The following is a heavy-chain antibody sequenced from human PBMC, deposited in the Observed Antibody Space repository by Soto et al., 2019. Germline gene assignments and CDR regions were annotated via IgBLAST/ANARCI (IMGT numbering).Heavy chain of an antibody. V-gene: IGHV1-18*01. D-gene: IGHD4-4*01. J-gene: IGHJ5*02. Sequence: ASVKVSCKASGYTFTSYGISWVRQAPGQGLEWMGRISAYNGNTNYAQKLQGRVTMSMDTSTSTAYMELSSLRSDDTAMYYCARDAAFGNYAYNWFDPWGQGTLVTVSS. CDR2: ISAYNGNT. CDR1: GYTFTSYG. CDR3: ARDAAFGNYAYNWFDP.